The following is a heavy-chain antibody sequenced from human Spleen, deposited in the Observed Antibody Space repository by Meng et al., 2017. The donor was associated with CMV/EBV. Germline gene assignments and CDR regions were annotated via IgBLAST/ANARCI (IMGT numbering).Heavy chain of an antibody. CDR3: ARQDVTMNWFDP. J-gene: IGHJ5*02. CDR1: GGHISSSSYF. CDR2: MYYSGTT. D-gene: IGHD1-1*01. Sequence: VSGGHISSSSYFWGCLRQPRGRGLEWIGSMYYSGTTYYNPSLKSRVTISVDTSKNQFSLRLSSVAAADTAVYYCARQDVTMNWFDPWGQGTLVTVSS. V-gene: IGHV4-39*01.